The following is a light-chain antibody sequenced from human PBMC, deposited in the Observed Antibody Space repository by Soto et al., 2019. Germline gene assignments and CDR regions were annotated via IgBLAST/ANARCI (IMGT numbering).Light chain of an antibody. Sequence: QSALNQPASVSGSPGQSVTISCTATSSDFENYKLVSWYQQHPGNAPKLIIYEVTKRPSGVSNRFSGSKSANTASLTISGLQPEDEADYYCRSPVSSYVFGTGTKVTVL. CDR1: SSDFENYKL. J-gene: IGLJ1*01. CDR2: EVT. CDR3: RSPVSSYV. V-gene: IGLV2-23*02.